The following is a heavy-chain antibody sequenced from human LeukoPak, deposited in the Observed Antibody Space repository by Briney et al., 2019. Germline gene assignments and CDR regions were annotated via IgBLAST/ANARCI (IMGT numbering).Heavy chain of an antibody. V-gene: IGHV3-23*01. D-gene: IGHD3-10*01. Sequence: PGGSLRLSCAAYGFTFSSYARSWVRQAPGKGLEWVSAINGSGGSTYYAVSVKGRFTISRDNSKNTLYLQMNSLRAEDTAVYYCAKKLGVINAFDIWGQGTMVTVSS. CDR2: INGSGGST. J-gene: IGHJ3*02. CDR1: GFTFSSYA. CDR3: AKKLGVINAFDI.